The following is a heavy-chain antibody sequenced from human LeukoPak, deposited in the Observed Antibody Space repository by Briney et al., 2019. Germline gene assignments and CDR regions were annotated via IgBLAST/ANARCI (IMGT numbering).Heavy chain of an antibody. Sequence: SETLSLTCVVYNASFSSFYWSWIRQSPGKGLEWIGEIIHSGSTNYNPSLKSRVTISVDSSKNQFSLNLNSVTAADTAVYYCARSEGVRYFDWFGKHAFDIWGQGTMVTVSS. CDR3: ARSEGVRYFDWFGKHAFDI. V-gene: IGHV4-34*12. D-gene: IGHD3-9*01. J-gene: IGHJ3*02. CDR1: NASFSSFY. CDR2: IIHSGST.